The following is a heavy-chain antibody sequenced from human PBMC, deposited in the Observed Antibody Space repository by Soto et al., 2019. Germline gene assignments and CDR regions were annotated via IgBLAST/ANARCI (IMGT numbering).Heavy chain of an antibody. Sequence: QVQLVQSGAEVKKPGASVKVSCKASGYTFTSYAMHWVRQAPGQRLEWMGWINAGNGNTKYSQKFQGRVTITRDTAASTAYMELSSLRSEYTAVYYCARDYCSSTSCLNYYYYYYMDVWGKGTTVTVSS. J-gene: IGHJ6*03. CDR3: ARDYCSSTSCLNYYYYYYMDV. D-gene: IGHD2-2*01. CDR2: INAGNGNT. CDR1: GYTFTSYA. V-gene: IGHV1-3*01.